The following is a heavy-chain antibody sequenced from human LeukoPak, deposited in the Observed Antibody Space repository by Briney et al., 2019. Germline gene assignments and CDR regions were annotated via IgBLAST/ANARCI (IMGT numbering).Heavy chain of an antibody. J-gene: IGHJ3*02. D-gene: IGHD5-24*01. V-gene: IGHV4-31*03. CDR1: GGSISSGGYY. CDR3: ARAKMTTSAFDI. Sequence: SQTLSLTCTVSGGSISSGGYYWSWIRQHPGKGLEWIGYIYYSGSTYYNPSLKSRVTISVDTSKNQFSLKLSPVTAADTAVYYCARAKMTTSAFDIWGQGTMVTVSS. CDR2: IYYSGST.